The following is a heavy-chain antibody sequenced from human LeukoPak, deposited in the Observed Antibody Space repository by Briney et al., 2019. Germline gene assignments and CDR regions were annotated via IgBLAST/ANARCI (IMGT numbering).Heavy chain of an antibody. CDR2: ISPYNGNT. CDR3: ARDPSGLGDAFDI. V-gene: IGHV1-18*01. CDR1: GYTFTSFG. D-gene: IGHD3/OR15-3a*01. Sequence: GASVKVSCKASGYTFTSFGITWARQAPGQGLEWMGWISPYNGNTKYAQSLQGRVTMTTDTSTSTAYMEVRSLRSDDTAVYYCARDPSGLGDAFDIWGQGTMVTVSS. J-gene: IGHJ3*02.